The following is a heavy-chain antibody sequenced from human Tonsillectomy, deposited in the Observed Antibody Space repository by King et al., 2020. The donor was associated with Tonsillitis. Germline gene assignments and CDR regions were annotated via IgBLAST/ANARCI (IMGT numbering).Heavy chain of an antibody. Sequence: VQLVESGGGLVKPGGSLRLSCAASGFTFSDYYMSWIRQAPGKGLEWVSYISSSSSYTNYADSVKGRFTISRDNAKNSLYLKMNSLRAEDTAVYYCTRVGGSGSYYPFDYWGQGTLVTVSS. V-gene: IGHV3-11*05. CDR1: GFTFSDYY. CDR3: TRVGGSGSYYPFDY. D-gene: IGHD3-10*01. J-gene: IGHJ4*02. CDR2: ISSSSSYT.